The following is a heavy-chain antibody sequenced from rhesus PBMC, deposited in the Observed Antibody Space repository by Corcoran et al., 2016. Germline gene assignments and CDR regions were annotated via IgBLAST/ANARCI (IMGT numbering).Heavy chain of an antibody. CDR3: ASGAAAGYY. Sequence: QVQLQESGPGLVKPSETLSVTCAVSGGSISSSYWYWIRQAPGKGLEWIGYIYGSGSSTNYNPSLKSRVTLSVDTSKNQLSLKLSSVPAADTAVYYCASGAAAGYYWGQGVLVTVSS. V-gene: IGHV4-169*02. J-gene: IGHJ4*01. D-gene: IGHD6-25*01. CDR2: IYGSGSST. CDR1: GGSISSSY.